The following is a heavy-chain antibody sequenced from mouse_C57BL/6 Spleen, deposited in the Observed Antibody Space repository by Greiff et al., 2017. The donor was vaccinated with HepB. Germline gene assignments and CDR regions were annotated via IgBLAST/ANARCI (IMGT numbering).Heavy chain of an antibody. CDR2: IDPSDSET. CDR3: ARWGYYGSSSWFAY. D-gene: IGHD1-1*01. CDR1: GYTFTSYW. J-gene: IGHJ3*01. V-gene: IGHV1-52*01. Sequence: QVHVKQPGAELVRPGSSVKLSCKASGYTFTSYWMHWVKQRPIQGLEWIGNIDPSDSETHYNQKFKDKATLTVDKSSSTAYMQLSSLTSEDSAVYYCARWGYYGSSSWFAYWGQGTLVTVSA.